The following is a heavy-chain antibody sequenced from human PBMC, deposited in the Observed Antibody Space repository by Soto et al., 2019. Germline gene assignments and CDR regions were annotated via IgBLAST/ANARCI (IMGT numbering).Heavy chain of an antibody. Sequence: QITLKESGPTLVKPTQTLTLTCTFSGFSLSTSGVGVGWIRQPPGKALEWLALIYWDDDKRYSPSLKSRLTSXKDXSKNQVILTMTNMDPVDTATYYCARDSSGWYGFDYWGQGTLVTVSS. CDR1: GFSLSTSGVG. J-gene: IGHJ4*02. CDR2: IYWDDDK. V-gene: IGHV2-5*02. CDR3: ARDSSGWYGFDY. D-gene: IGHD6-19*01.